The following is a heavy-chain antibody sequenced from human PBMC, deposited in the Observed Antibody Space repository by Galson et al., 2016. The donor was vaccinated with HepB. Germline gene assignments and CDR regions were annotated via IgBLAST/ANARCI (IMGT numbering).Heavy chain of an antibody. CDR2: IRSKANNYAT. J-gene: IGHJ2*01. CDR3: TSVLAYCGGDCHNWFFDL. V-gene: IGHV3-73*01. D-gene: IGHD2-21*02. CDR1: GFNFSGSA. Sequence: SLRLSCAASGFNFSGSAIHWVRQASGKGLEWVGRIRSKANNYATVYAASLQGRFTISRDDSRRTAYLQMNSLKAEDTAVYYCTSVLAYCGGDCHNWFFDLWGRGTLVTVSS.